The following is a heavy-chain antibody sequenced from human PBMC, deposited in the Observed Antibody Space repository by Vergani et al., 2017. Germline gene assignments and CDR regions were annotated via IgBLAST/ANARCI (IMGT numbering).Heavy chain of an antibody. V-gene: IGHV3-33*01. J-gene: IGHJ6*02. D-gene: IGHD1-26*01. CDR1: GFTFSSYG. Sequence: QVQLVESGGGVVQPGRSLRLSCAASGFTFSSYGMHWVRQAPGKGLEWVAVIWYDGSNKYYAYSGKGRFTISRDNSKNTLYLQMNSLRAEDTAVYYCARDLATTYYGMDVWGQGTTVTVSS. CDR2: IWYDGSNK. CDR3: ARDLATTYYGMDV.